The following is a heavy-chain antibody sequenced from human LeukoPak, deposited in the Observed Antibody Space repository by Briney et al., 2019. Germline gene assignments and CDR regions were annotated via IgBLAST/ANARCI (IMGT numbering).Heavy chain of an antibody. D-gene: IGHD2-15*01. CDR3: ARGDLLLLNYGMDV. CDR2: IYYSGST. Sequence: SETLSLTCTDSGGSISSYYWSWIRQPPGKGLEWIGYIYYSGSTNYNPSLKSRVTISVDTSKNQFSLKLSSVTAADTAVYYCARGDLLLLNYGMDVWGQGTTVTVSS. J-gene: IGHJ6*02. CDR1: GGSISSYY. V-gene: IGHV4-59*01.